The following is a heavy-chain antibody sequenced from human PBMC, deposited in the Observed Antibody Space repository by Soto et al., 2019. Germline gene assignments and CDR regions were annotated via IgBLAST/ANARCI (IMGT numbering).Heavy chain of an antibody. J-gene: IGHJ6*03. CDR3: ARGQYYYYYYMDV. CDR1: GGSISSYY. CDR2: IYYSGST. V-gene: IGHV4-59*08. Sequence: SETLSLTCTVSGGSISSYYWSWIRQPPGKGLEWIGYIYYSGSTNYNPSLKSRVTISVDTSRNQFSLKLSSVTAADTAVYYCARGQYYYYYYMDVWGKGTTVTVSS.